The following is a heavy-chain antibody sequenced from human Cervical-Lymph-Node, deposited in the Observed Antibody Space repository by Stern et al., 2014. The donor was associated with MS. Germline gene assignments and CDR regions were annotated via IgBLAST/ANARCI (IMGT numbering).Heavy chain of an antibody. V-gene: IGHV3-66*02. CDR1: GFTVSSNY. CDR3: ARGAPKRGYSGYDKNWYFDL. CDR2: IYSGGST. Sequence: EVQLEESGGGLVQPGGSLRLSCAASGFTVSSNYMSWVRQAPGKGLEWVSVIYSGGSTYYADSVKGRFTISRDNSKNTLYLQMNSLRAEDTAVYYCARGAPKRGYSGYDKNWYFDLWGRGTLVTVSS. D-gene: IGHD5-12*01. J-gene: IGHJ2*01.